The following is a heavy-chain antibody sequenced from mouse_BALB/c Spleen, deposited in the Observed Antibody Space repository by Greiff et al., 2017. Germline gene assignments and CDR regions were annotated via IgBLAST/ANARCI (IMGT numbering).Heavy chain of an antibody. J-gene: IGHJ4*01. CDR2: IYPGNSDT. CDR1: GYTFTSYW. CDR3: TRSHYYGSSYAMDY. Sequence: EVQLQESGTVLARPGASVKMSCKASGYTFTSYWMHWVKQRPGQGLEWIGAIYPGNSDTSYNQKFKGKAKLTAVTSTSTAYMELSSLTNEDSAVYYCTRSHYYGSSYAMDYWGQGTSVTVSS. D-gene: IGHD1-1*01. V-gene: IGHV1-5*01.